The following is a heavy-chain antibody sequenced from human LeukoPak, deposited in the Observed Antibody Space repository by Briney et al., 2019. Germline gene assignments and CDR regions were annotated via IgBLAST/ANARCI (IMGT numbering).Heavy chain of an antibody. Sequence: ASVKVSCKFSGYTLTELSMHWVRQAPGKGLEWVGGFDPEDGETIYAQKFQGRVTMTEDTSTDTAYMELSSVRSEDTAVYYCATQSSYCSSTSCHPYYYYYYGMDVWGQGTTVTVSS. CDR2: FDPEDGET. D-gene: IGHD2-2*01. J-gene: IGHJ6*02. CDR1: GYTLTELS. CDR3: ATQSSYCSSTSCHPYYYYYYGMDV. V-gene: IGHV1-24*01.